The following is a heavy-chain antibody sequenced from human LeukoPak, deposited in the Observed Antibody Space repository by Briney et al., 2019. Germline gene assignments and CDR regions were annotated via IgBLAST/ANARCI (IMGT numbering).Heavy chain of an antibody. CDR2: ISSSGSTI. CDR3: ARSDEITVADSYYYYAMDV. Sequence: GGSLRLSCVASGFIFSNYEMNWVRQAPGKGLEWLSYISSSGSTIYYADCVKGRFTISRDKAKKSLYLQMNSLRAEDTAVYFCARSDEITVADSYYYYAMDVWGKGTTVTVSS. J-gene: IGHJ6*04. CDR1: GFIFSNYE. D-gene: IGHD6-19*01. V-gene: IGHV3-48*03.